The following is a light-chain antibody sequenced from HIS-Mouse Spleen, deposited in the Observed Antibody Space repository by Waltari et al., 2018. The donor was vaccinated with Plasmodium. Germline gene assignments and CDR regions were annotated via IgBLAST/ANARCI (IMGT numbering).Light chain of an antibody. J-gene: IGLJ3*02. V-gene: IGLV2-11*01. CDR2: DVS. CDR3: CSYAGSYTWV. CDR1: SRDVCGYNY. Sequence: QSALTQPRSVSGSPGQSVTIPCPGTSRDVCGYNYVSWYQQHPGKAPKLMIYDVSKRPSGVPDRFSGSKSGNTASLTISGLQAEDEADYYCCSYAGSYTWVFGGGTKLTVL.